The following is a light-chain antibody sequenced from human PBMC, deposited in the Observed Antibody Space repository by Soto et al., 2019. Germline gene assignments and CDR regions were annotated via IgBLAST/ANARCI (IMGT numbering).Light chain of an antibody. CDR3: HHFGSLPEM. Sequence: EVVLTQSPGTLSLSPGEIVTLSCRASQSVASSYLAWYQQKPGRAPRLLFYSASSRATGIPDRFSGSGSGTDFNLTISRLEPEDFAVYYCHHFGSLPEMFGQGTNVE. V-gene: IGKV3-20*01. CDR2: SAS. CDR1: QSVASSY. J-gene: IGKJ1*01.